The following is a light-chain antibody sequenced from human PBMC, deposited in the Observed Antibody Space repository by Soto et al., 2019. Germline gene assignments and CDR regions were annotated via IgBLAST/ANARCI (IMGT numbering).Light chain of an antibody. CDR2: EDD. Sequence: LTQPHTVSESPGKTVTISCAGSSGNIASNFVQWYQQRPGSAPTTVIYEDDQRPSGVPDRSSGSIDSFSNSASLTISGLKTEDEADYYCQSYDGNNHVAFGGGTKVTVL. V-gene: IGLV6-57*02. J-gene: IGLJ2*01. CDR1: SGNIASNF. CDR3: QSYDGNNHVA.